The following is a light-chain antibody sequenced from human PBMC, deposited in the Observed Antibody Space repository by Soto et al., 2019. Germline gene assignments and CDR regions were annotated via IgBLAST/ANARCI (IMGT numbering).Light chain of an antibody. CDR3: HQCATSPRT. CDR2: TAS. J-gene: IGKJ4*01. CDR1: QNVGNNY. Sequence: EILLTQYPGTLSLSPGQTATLSCRASQNVGNNYLAWYQQRPGQAPRLLIYTASKRAPGIPDRFSGSGSGTDFTLTISRLEPEDSAVYFCHQCATSPRTFGGGTKVEI. V-gene: IGKV3-20*01.